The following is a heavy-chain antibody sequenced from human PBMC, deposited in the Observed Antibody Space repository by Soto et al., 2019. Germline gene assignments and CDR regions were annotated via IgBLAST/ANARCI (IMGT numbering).Heavy chain of an antibody. CDR2: IYYSGST. J-gene: IGHJ4*02. D-gene: IGHD3-10*01. V-gene: IGHV4-39*01. Sequence: SETLSLTCTVSGGSISSSSCYWGWIRQPPGRGLEWIGSIYYSGSTYYNPSLKSRVTISVDTSKNQFSLKLSSVTAADTAVYYCARYYGSGSYYLAYYYDSSGFVDLRFDYWGPGTLVTVSS. CDR3: ARYYGSGSYYLAYYYDSSGFVDLRFDY. CDR1: GGSISSSSCY.